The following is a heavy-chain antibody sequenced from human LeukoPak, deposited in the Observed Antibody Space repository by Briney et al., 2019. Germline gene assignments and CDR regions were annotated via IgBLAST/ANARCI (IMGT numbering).Heavy chain of an antibody. CDR3: ARDYEPYGDPVTNPDY. D-gene: IGHD4-17*01. CDR1: GYTFTGYY. V-gene: IGHV1-2*02. CDR2: INPNSGGT. Sequence: GASVKVSCKASGYTFTGYYMHWVRQAPGQGLEWMGWINPNSGGTNYAQKFQGRVTMTRDTSISTAYMELSRLRSDDTAVYYCARDYEPYGDPVTNPDYWGQGTLVTVSS. J-gene: IGHJ4*02.